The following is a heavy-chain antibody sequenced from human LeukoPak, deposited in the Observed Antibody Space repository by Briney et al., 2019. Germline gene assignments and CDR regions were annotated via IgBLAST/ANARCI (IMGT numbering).Heavy chain of an antibody. CDR1: GFTFSRYT. CDR2: VSSSSTTK. V-gene: IGHV3-48*01. D-gene: IGHD1-26*01. J-gene: IGHJ4*02. CDR3: ARDPREWGLPYFDC. Sequence: PGGSLRLSCAASGFTFSRYTMNWVRQAPGEGLERISDVSSSSTTKHYADSVKGRFTISRDNAKNSLYLQMNNLRAEDTAVYYCARDPREWGLPYFDCWGQGTLVTVSS.